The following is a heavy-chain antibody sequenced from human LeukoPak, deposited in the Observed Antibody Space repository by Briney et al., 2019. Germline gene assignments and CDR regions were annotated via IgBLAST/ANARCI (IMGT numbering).Heavy chain of an antibody. CDR1: GFTFSSYN. Sequence: GGSLRLSCAASGFTFSSYNMNWVRQAPGKGLEWISSITSSSNYIYYADSVKGRFTISRDNAKNSLYLQMNSLRAEDTTVYYCARDCWDYGSGSYCGIDYWGQGTLVTVSS. CDR3: ARDCWDYGSGSYCGIDY. D-gene: IGHD3-10*01. J-gene: IGHJ4*02. CDR2: ITSSSNYI. V-gene: IGHV3-21*03.